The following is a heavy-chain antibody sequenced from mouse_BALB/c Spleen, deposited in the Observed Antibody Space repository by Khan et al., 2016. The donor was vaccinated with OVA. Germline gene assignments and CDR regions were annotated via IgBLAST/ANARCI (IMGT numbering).Heavy chain of an antibody. CDR3: TNHGSSSAWFTY. V-gene: IGHV1-7*01. CDR2: INPSTDYT. J-gene: IGHJ3*01. CDR1: GYTFTSYW. D-gene: IGHD1-1*01. Sequence: VQLQESGAELAKPGASVKMSCKASGYTFTSYWMHWVKQRPGQGLEWIGYINPSTDYTEYNQKFKDKATLTADKSSSTAYMQLTSLTSEDSAVYYCTNHGSSSAWFTYWGKGTLVTVSA.